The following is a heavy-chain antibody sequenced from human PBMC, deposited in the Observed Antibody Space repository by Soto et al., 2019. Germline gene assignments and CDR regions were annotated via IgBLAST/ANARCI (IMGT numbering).Heavy chain of an antibody. CDR3: ASAGSTLSSLSWLAP. V-gene: IGHV4-4*08. D-gene: IGHD1-1*01. CDR1: SGSISHYY. CDR2: IQNSGDT. Sequence: PSETLSLTCTISSGSISHYYWSWIRQPPGKGLEWIGCIQNSGDTKYNPSLKSRVTMSIDTSKNHFSLKLASVTSADTAVYYCASAGSTLSSLSWLAPWGPGAPVTVSS. J-gene: IGHJ5*02.